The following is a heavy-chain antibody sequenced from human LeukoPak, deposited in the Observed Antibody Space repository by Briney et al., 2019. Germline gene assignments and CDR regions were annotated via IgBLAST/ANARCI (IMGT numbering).Heavy chain of an antibody. V-gene: IGHV3-53*01. J-gene: IGHJ4*02. CDR3: ARDRHSGSYFDY. CDR2: IYSGGST. D-gene: IGHD1-26*01. Sequence: GGSLRLSCAASGFTFSSNYMSWVRQAPGKGLEWVSVIYSGGSTYYADSVKGRFTISRDNSKNTLYLQMNSLRAEDTAVYYCARDRHSGSYFDYWGQGTLVTVSS. CDR1: GFTFSSNY.